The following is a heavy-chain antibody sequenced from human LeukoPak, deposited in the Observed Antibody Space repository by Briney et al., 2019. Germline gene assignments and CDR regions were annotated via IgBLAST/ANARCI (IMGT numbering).Heavy chain of an antibody. V-gene: IGHV4-59*01. CDR2: IYYSGST. CDR3: ARGTYYYHSSGYH. J-gene: IGHJ5*02. CDR1: GGSISSYY. Sequence: SETLSLTCTVSGGSISSYYWSWIRQPPGKGLEWIGYIYYSGSTNYNPSLKSRVTISVDTSKNQFSLKLSSVTAADTAVYYCARGTYYYHSSGYHWGQGTLVTVSS. D-gene: IGHD3-22*01.